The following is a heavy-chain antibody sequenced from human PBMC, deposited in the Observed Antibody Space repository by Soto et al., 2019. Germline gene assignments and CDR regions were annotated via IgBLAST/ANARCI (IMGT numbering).Heavy chain of an antibody. Sequence: QVQLVESGGGVVQPGRSLRLSCTASGFTFRGCGIHWVRQAPGKGLEWVALISYDGTNKYYGDSVKGRFTISRDNSKNTLFLQMNSLRAEDTAVYYCAKDSSSSSDGPIDYWGQGTPVTVSS. CDR3: AKDSSSSSDGPIDY. V-gene: IGHV3-30*18. J-gene: IGHJ4*02. CDR2: ISYDGTNK. D-gene: IGHD3-10*01. CDR1: GFTFRGCG.